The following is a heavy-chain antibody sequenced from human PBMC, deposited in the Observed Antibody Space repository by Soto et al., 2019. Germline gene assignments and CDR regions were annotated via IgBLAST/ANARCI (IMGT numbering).Heavy chain of an antibody. J-gene: IGHJ4*02. D-gene: IGHD1-1*01. V-gene: IGHV2-70*12. CDR2: IDWDDAK. Sequence: SGPTLVNPTQTLTLTCTFSGFSLSASRMSISWIRQPPGKALEWLARIDWDDAKYFNTSLKTRLTVSKDTSKTQVVLTMTMLDPVDTGTYYCAHSPTRMGDTCYNLSYCFEDWGQGTQVTVSS. CDR3: AHSPTRMGDTCYNLSYCFED. CDR1: GFSLSASRMS.